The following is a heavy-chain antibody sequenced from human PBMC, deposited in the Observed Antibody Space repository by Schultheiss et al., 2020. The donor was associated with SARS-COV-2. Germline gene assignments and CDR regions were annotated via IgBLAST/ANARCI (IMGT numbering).Heavy chain of an antibody. CDR1: GFTFNTYS. V-gene: IGHV3-48*04. CDR3: ASCGASCHYYGMDV. Sequence: GESLKISCAASGFTFNTYSINWVRQAPGKGLEWISYISASSNTIYYADSVKGRFTISRDNAKNSLYLRMNSLRAEDTAVYYCASCGASCHYYGMDVWGQGTTVTVSS. D-gene: IGHD2-2*01. J-gene: IGHJ6*02. CDR2: ISASSNTI.